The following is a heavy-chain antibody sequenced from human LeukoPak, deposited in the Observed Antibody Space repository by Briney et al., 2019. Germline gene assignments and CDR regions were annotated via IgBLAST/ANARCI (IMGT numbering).Heavy chain of an antibody. Sequence: GGSLRLSCAASGFTFSSYGMHWVRQAPGTGLEWVAFIRYDGSNKYYADSVKGRFTISRDNSKNTLYLQMNSLRAEDTAVYYCAKAWDYYDSSGSTDYWGQGTLVTVSS. CDR2: IRYDGSNK. V-gene: IGHV3-30*02. D-gene: IGHD3-22*01. J-gene: IGHJ4*02. CDR1: GFTFSSYG. CDR3: AKAWDYYDSSGSTDY.